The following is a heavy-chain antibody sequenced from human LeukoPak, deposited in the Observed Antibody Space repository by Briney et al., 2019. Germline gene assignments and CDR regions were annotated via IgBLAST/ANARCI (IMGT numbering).Heavy chain of an antibody. CDR3: ARWVTTVITPDY. D-gene: IGHD4-11*01. CDR1: RYTFNGYY. CDR2: INPNSGGT. V-gene: IGHV1-2*02. J-gene: IGHJ4*02. Sequence: ASVNVSCKASRYTFNGYYLHWVRQAPGQGLEWMGWINPNSGGTNYAQKFQGRVTMTRDTSISTAYMELSRLRSDDTAVYYCARWVTTVITPDYWGQGTLVTVSS.